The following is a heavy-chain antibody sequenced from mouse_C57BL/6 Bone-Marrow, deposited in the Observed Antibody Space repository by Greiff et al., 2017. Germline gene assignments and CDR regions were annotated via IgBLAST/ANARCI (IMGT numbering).Heavy chain of an antibody. D-gene: IGHD3-3*01. V-gene: IGHV5-4*01. CDR3: ARDRDTRFAY. J-gene: IGHJ3*01. CDR1: GFTFSSYA. CDR2: ISDGGSYT. Sequence: EVKVVESGGGLVKPGGSLKLSCAASGFTFSSYAMSWVRQTPEKRLEWVATISDGGSYTYYPDNVKGRFTISRDNAKNNLYLQMSHLKSEDTAMYYCARDRDTRFAYWGQGTLVTVSA.